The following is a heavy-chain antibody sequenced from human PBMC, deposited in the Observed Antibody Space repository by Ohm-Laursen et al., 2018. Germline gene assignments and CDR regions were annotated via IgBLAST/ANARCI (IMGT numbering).Heavy chain of an antibody. CDR2: INPNSGGT. J-gene: IGHJ4*02. CDR1: GYTFTGYN. V-gene: IGHV1-2*02. CDR3: AKDVVVVTATAFDY. D-gene: IGHD2-21*02. Sequence: SVKVSSKASGYTFTGYNMHWVRQAPGRGLEWVGWINPNSGGTNYAQTFQGRVTMTRDTSISTAYMELSRLRSDDTAVYYCAKDVVVVTATAFDYWGQGTLVTVSS.